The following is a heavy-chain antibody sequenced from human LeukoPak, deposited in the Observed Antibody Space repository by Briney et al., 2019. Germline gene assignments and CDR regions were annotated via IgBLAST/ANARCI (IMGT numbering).Heavy chain of an antibody. CDR3: ARIPGSSLGAEYFQH. CDR2: INPNSGGT. Sequence: ASVKVSCKASGYTFTGYSMHWVRQAPGQGLEWMGWINPNSGGTNYAQKFQGRVTMTRDTSISTAYMELSRLRSDDTAVYYCARIPGSSLGAEYFQHWGQGTLVTVSS. CDR1: GYTFTGYS. V-gene: IGHV1-2*02. J-gene: IGHJ1*01. D-gene: IGHD6-6*01.